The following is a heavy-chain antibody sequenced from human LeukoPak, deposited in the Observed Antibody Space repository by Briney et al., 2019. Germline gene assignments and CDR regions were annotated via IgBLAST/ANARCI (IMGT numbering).Heavy chain of an antibody. J-gene: IGHJ4*02. CDR2: IYPGDSDT. CDR1: GYSFTSYW. CDR3: ARPHDYDSSGYYFL. V-gene: IGHV5-51*01. D-gene: IGHD3-22*01. Sequence: GESLRISCEGSGYSFTSYWIGWVRQMPGKGLEWMGIIYPGDSDTRYSPSFQGQVTISADKSISTAYLQWSSLKASDTAMYYCARPHDYDSSGYYFLWGQGTLVTVSS.